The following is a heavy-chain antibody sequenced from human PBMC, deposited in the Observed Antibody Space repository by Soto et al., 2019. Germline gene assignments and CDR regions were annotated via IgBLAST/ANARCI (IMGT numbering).Heavy chain of an antibody. Sequence: GGSLRLSCVASGFTFINYAMTWVRQAPGKGLEWLSTISDSGAVTFYADSVKGRFTVSRDSSKNTLFLQMISLRPEDTALYYCAKGEWELPTYFDFWGKGTLVTVSS. D-gene: IGHD1-26*01. CDR2: ISDSGAVT. V-gene: IGHV3-23*01. CDR3: AKGEWELPTYFDF. CDR1: GFTFINYA. J-gene: IGHJ4*02.